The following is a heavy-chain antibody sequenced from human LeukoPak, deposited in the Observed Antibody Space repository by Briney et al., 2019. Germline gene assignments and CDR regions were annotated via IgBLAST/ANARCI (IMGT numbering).Heavy chain of an antibody. J-gene: IGHJ5*02. CDR1: GGSLSSCY. CDR3: ARWPGRLNLFDP. V-gene: IGHV4-59*01. D-gene: IGHD3-22*01. Sequence: PSETLSLTCTVSGGSLSSCYWSWIRQPPGKGLEWIGYFHDGGSTNYNPSLRSRVSISVDTSKNQFTLKLSSVTAADTAVYYCARWPGRLNLFDPWGRGTLVTVSS. CDR2: FHDGGST.